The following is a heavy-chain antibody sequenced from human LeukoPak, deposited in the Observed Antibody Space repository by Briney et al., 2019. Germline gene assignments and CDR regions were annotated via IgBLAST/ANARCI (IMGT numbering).Heavy chain of an antibody. CDR3: ARDRDYDSSGYPPPFDY. CDR1: GGTFSSCA. D-gene: IGHD3-22*01. V-gene: IGHV1-69*04. CDR2: IIPILGIA. Sequence: GASVMVSCKASGGTFSSCAISWVRQAPGQGLEWMGRIIPILGIANYAQKFQGRVTITADKSTSTAYMELSSLRSEDTAVYYCARDRDYDSSGYPPPFDYWGQGTLATVSS. J-gene: IGHJ4*02.